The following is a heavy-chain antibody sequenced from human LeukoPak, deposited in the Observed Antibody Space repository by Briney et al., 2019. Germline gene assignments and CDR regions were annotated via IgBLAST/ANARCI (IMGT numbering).Heavy chain of an antibody. Sequence: TGGSLRLSCVASGFSFSDNEMNWVRQAPGKGLEGLSYISNTDNTVYYADSVKGRFTISRDNAKKSLYLQMNSLRAEDTAVYYCARGGGMVVFDYWGQGTLVSVSS. CDR1: GFSFSDNE. CDR3: ARGGGMVVFDY. D-gene: IGHD2-15*01. CDR2: ISNTDNTV. J-gene: IGHJ4*02. V-gene: IGHV3-48*03.